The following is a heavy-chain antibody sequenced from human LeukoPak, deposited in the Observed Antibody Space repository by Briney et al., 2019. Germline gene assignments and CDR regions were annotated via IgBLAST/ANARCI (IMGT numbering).Heavy chain of an antibody. CDR1: GGSFSDYY. CDR3: ARGEGTLAGRRWPYYFYYYMDV. V-gene: IGHV4-34*01. CDR2: INHIGTT. Sequence: SETLSLTCVVYGGSFSDYYWSWVRQPPGKGLEWIGEINHIGTTKYNPSLKSRVTISIHTSNNQFSLNLNSVTAADTAVYFCARGEGTLAGRRWPYYFYYYMDVWGKGTTVTVSS. J-gene: IGHJ6*03. D-gene: IGHD6-19*01.